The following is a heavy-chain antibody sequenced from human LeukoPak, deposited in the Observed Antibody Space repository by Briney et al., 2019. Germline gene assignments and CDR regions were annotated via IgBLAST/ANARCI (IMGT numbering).Heavy chain of an antibody. J-gene: IGHJ4*02. CDR1: GFTFSTYW. D-gene: IGHD3-10*01. Sequence: GGSLRLSCIASGFTFSTYWINWVRQSPGKGLVWVALINGDGSTTTHADSVKGRFTISRDNAENTAYLQMNSLRDEDTAVYFCARDYAGSPDYWGQGTLVTVSA. CDR3: ARDYAGSPDY. CDR2: INGDGSTT. V-gene: IGHV3-74*03.